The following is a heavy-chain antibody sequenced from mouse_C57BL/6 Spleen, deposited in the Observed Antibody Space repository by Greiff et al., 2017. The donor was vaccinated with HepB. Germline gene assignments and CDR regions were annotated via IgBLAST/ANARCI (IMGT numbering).Heavy chain of an antibody. CDR3: ARRGGYGFDY. J-gene: IGHJ2*01. Sequence: VQLKQSGPELVKPGASVKISCKASGYSFTGYYMNWVKQSPEKSLEWIGEINPSTGGTTYNQKFKAKATLTVDKSSSTAYMQLKSLTSEDSAVYYCARRGGYGFDYWGQGTTLTVSS. D-gene: IGHD2-2*01. V-gene: IGHV1-42*01. CDR2: INPSTGGT. CDR1: GYSFTGYY.